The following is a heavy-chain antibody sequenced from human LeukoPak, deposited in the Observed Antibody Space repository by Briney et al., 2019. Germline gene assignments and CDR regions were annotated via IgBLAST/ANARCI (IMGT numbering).Heavy chain of an antibody. D-gene: IGHD6-6*01. V-gene: IGHV3-7*01. Sequence: GGSLRLSCAASGFTFSSYWMSWVRQAPGKGLEWVANIKQDGSEKYYVDSVKGRLTISRDNAKNSLYLQMSSLRFEDTAVYYCTRDPRHFDSCGQGTLVTVSS. CDR1: GFTFSSYW. CDR3: TRDPRHFDS. CDR2: IKQDGSEK. J-gene: IGHJ5*01.